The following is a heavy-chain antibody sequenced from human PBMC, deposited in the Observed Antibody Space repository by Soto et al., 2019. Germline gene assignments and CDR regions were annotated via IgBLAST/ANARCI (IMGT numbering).Heavy chain of an antibody. J-gene: IGHJ6*03. V-gene: IGHV1-2*04. CDR3: ARALYSYGKDYYYYYMDV. CDR1: GYTFTGYY. CDR2: INPNSGGT. Sequence: GASVKVSCKASGYTFTGYYMHWVRQAPGQGLGWMGWINPNSGGTNYAQKFQGWVTMTRDTSISTAYMELSRLRSDDTAVYYCARALYSYGKDYYYYYMDVWGKGTTVTVSS. D-gene: IGHD5-18*01.